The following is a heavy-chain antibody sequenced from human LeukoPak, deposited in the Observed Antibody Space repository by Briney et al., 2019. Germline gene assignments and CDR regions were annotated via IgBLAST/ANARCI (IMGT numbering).Heavy chain of an antibody. J-gene: IGHJ4*02. CDR1: EFTFNNYW. V-gene: IGHV3-74*01. D-gene: IGHD1-26*01. CDR2: INSDGSHT. Sequence: PGGSLRLSCAASEFTFNNYWMHWVRQAPGKGLVWVSRINSDGSHTDYADSVKGRFTISRDNAKNTLYLQMNGLRAEDTAVYYCASHSTFVGGATESIDYWGQGTLVTVSS. CDR3: ASHSTFVGGATESIDY.